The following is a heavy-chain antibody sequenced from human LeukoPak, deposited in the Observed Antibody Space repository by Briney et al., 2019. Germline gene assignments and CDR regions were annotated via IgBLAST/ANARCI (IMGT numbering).Heavy chain of an antibody. CDR3: ARDLYYYDSSGYPSAFDI. D-gene: IGHD3-22*01. V-gene: IGHV3-30*04. CDR1: GFPFTSYS. Sequence: QTGGSLRLSCAAFGFPFTSYSMHWVRQAPGKGLEWVGNVIYDGSMQYYADSVKGRFTISRDNSKNTLYVQMNSLRGEDTAVYYCARDLYYYDSSGYPSAFDIWGRGTMVTVSS. J-gene: IGHJ3*02. CDR2: VIYDGSMQ.